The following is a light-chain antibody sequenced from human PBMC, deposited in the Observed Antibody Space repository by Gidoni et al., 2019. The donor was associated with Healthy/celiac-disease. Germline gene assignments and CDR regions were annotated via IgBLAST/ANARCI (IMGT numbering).Light chain of an antibody. CDR3: QQRSNWPPLT. CDR2: DAS. CDR1: QSVSSY. V-gene: IGKV3-11*01. Sequence: EIVLTQSPATLSLSPGERATLSCRASQSVSSYLAWYQQKPGQAPRLLIYDASNRATGIPARFNGSGSGTDFTLTISSLEPEDFAVYYCQQRSNWPPLTFXGXTKVEIK. J-gene: IGKJ4*01.